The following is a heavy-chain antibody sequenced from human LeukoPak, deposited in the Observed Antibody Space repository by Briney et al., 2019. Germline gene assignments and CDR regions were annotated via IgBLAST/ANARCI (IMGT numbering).Heavy chain of an antibody. CDR3: ARAQIGPKIRVSASAGKGGAFDI. D-gene: IGHD1-14*01. CDR1: GLTFSDYY. Sequence: TGGSLRLSGAAPGLTFSDYYMSWIRQAPGKGLEWVAVISYDGSNKYYADSVKGRFTISRDNSKNTLYLQMNSLRAEDTAVYYCARAQIGPKIRVSASAGKGGAFDIWGQGTMVTVSS. J-gene: IGHJ3*02. CDR2: ISYDGSNK. V-gene: IGHV3-30-3*01.